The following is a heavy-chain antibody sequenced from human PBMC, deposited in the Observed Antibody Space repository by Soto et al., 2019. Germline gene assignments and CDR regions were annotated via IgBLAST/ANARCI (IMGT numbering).Heavy chain of an antibody. D-gene: IGHD2-2*01. V-gene: IGHV3-74*03. CDR3: AREAGYCSRTSCYRRAFDP. CDR2: INTDGGTS. J-gene: IGHJ3*01. CDR1: GFTFSGDW. Sequence: EVQLVESGGDLVQPGGSLRLSCAASGFTFSGDWMHWVRQVPGKGLEWVSRINTDGGTSAYADSVKGRFTISRDNAKNTLYLQMHALRAEETAVYYCAREAGYCSRTSCYRRAFDPWGQGTTVTVSS.